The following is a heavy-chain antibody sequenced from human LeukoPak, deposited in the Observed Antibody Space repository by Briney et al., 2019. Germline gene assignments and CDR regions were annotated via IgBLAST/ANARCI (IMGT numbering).Heavy chain of an antibody. CDR1: GGSISSYY. V-gene: IGHV4-4*07. J-gene: IGHJ4*02. Sequence: SETLSLTCTVSGGSISSYYRSWIRQPAGKGLEWIGRIYTSGSTNYNPSLKSRVTMSVDTSKNQFSLKLSSVTAADTAVYYCARESFRQLEGKKIVVVAAIEHFDYWGQGTLVTVSS. CDR2: IYTSGST. D-gene: IGHD2-15*01. CDR3: ARESFRQLEGKKIVVVAAIEHFDY.